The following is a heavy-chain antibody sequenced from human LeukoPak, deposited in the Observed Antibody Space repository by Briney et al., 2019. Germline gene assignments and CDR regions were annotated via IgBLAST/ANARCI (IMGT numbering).Heavy chain of an antibody. Sequence: GESLKISCKGSGYSSSSYWIGWVRQMPGKGLEWMGIIYPDDSDTRYSPSFQGQVTISADKSISTAYLQWSSLKASDTAMYYCARHRKDIGFDSWGQGTLVTVSS. CDR3: ARHRKDIGFDS. D-gene: IGHD2-15*01. CDR1: GYSSSSYW. V-gene: IGHV5-51*01. CDR2: IYPDDSDT. J-gene: IGHJ4*02.